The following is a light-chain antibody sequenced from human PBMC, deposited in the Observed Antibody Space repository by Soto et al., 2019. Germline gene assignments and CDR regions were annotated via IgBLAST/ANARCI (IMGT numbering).Light chain of an antibody. CDR1: NSRSGSNY. Sequence: VLPQPPSASGTPGQRVTISCSTSNSRSGSNYVYWYQQLPGTAPKLLIYRNDQRPSGVPDRFSGSKSGTSASLAISGLRSEDEADYYCAKWDDSLRVYVFGTGTKVTVL. V-gene: IGLV1-47*01. CDR3: AKWDDSLRVYV. J-gene: IGLJ1*01. CDR2: RND.